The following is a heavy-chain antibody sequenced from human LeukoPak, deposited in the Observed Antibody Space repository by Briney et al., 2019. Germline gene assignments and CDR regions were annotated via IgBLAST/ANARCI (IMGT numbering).Heavy chain of an antibody. CDR2: IKQDGSEK. CDR3: ARFFGVATFDY. CDR1: GFTLSSYW. Sequence: GGSLRLSCAASGFTLSSYWMSWVRQAAGKGLEWVANIKQDGSEKYYVDSVKGRFTISRDNAKNSLYLQMNSLRADDAAVYYCARFFGVATFDYWGQGTLVTVSS. D-gene: IGHD3-3*01. V-gene: IGHV3-7*01. J-gene: IGHJ4*02.